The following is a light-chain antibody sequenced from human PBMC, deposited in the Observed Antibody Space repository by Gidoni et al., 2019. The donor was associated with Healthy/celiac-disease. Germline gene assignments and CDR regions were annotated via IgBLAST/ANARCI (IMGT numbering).Light chain of an antibody. V-gene: IGKV3-11*01. CDR1: QSVSSY. CDR3: QQRSNWPPYT. CDR2: DAS. Sequence: EIVLTQSPANLSLSPGESATLSCRASQSVSSYLAWYQQKPGQAPRLLIYDASNRATGIPARFSGSGSGTDFTLTISSLEPEDFAVYYCQQRSNWPPYTFGQGTKLEIK. J-gene: IGKJ2*01.